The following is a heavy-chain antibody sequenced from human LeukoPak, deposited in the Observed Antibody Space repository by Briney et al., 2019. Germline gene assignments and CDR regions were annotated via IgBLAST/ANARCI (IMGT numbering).Heavy chain of an antibody. CDR2: INPNSGGT. D-gene: IGHD6-19*01. CDR3: ARAAEQWLTNWSDL. V-gene: IGHV1-2*02. CDR1: GYTFTGYY. J-gene: IGHJ5*02. Sequence: ASVTVSCKASGYTFTGYYMHWVRQAPGQGIEWMGCINPNSGGTNDAQKFQGKLTMTRDTSISTAYMELSRLRSDDTAVYYCARAAEQWLTNWSDLWGQGTLVTVSS.